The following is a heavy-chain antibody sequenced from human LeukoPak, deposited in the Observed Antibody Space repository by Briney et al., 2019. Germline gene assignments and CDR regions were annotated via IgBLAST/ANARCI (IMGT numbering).Heavy chain of an antibody. CDR2: LSNSGNT. Sequence: SETLSLTCTVSGGSLSSRSHYWGWIRQPPGQGLEWIGSLSNSGNTYYNPSLKSRVTISVDTSKNQFSLKLSSVTAADTAVYYCARDSPGKTAFDYWGQGTLVTVSS. J-gene: IGHJ4*02. CDR1: GGSLSSRSHY. V-gene: IGHV4-39*07. CDR3: ARDSPGKTAFDY.